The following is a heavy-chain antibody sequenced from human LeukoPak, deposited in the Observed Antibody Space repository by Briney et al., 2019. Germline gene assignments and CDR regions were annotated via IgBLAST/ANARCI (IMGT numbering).Heavy chain of an antibody. CDR1: SGPISSYY. Sequence: SETLSLTWTVSSGPISSYYWSWLRQPPGKGLEWIGNIYYSGNTNYNPSLKSRLTISVDTSKNQFSLKLSSVTAADTAVYYCARAGWLRSESWSDPWCQGTLVTVSS. CDR2: IYYSGNT. V-gene: IGHV4-59*01. D-gene: IGHD5-12*01. CDR3: ARAGWLRSESWSDP. J-gene: IGHJ5*02.